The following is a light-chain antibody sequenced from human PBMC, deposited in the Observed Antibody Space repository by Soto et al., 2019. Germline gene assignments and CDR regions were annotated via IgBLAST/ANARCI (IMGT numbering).Light chain of an antibody. V-gene: IGKV3-15*01. Sequence: EIVMTQSPATLSVSPGESATLSCRASQSISSNLAWYQQKPGQAPRLLIYGTSTRATGIPARFSGSGSGTEFTLTISSLQPDDFATYYCQQYNSYPWTFGQGTKV. CDR1: QSISSN. CDR3: QQYNSYPWT. J-gene: IGKJ1*01. CDR2: GTS.